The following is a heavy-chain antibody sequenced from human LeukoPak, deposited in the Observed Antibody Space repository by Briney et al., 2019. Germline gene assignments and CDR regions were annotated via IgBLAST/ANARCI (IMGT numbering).Heavy chain of an antibody. Sequence: SETLSLTCTVSGGSISSSSYYWGWIRQPPGKGLEWIGSIYHSGSTYYNPSLKSRVTISVDTSKNQFSLKLSSVTAADTAVYYCASSYNWNYASGSFDPWGQGTLVTVSS. CDR2: IYHSGST. V-gene: IGHV4-39*07. J-gene: IGHJ5*02. CDR3: ASSYNWNYASGSFDP. D-gene: IGHD1-7*01. CDR1: GGSISSSSYY.